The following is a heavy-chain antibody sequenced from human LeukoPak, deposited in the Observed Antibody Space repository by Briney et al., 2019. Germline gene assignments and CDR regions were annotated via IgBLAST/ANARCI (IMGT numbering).Heavy chain of an antibody. V-gene: IGHV4-59*08. CDR1: GGSISSYY. D-gene: IGHD3-16*02. Sequence: SETLSLTCTVSGGSISSYYWSWIRQPPGKGLEWIGYIYYSGSTSYNPSLKSRLTMSVDTSKNQYSLKLSSVSAADTGVYYCARGPNYVRGSYRYFDYWGQGTLVTVSS. CDR2: IYYSGST. J-gene: IGHJ4*02. CDR3: ARGPNYVRGSYRYFDY.